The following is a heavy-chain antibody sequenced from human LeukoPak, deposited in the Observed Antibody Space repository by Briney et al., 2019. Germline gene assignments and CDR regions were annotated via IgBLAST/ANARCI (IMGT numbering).Heavy chain of an antibody. CDR1: GASVSTLH. CDR2: IYYSGST. CDR3: ARVKGPLGSPHFDY. V-gene: IGHV4-59*02. J-gene: IGHJ4*02. Sequence: ETLSLTCSVSGASVSTLHWNWIRQPPGKELEWIGYIYYSGSTNYNPSLKSRVTISVDTSKNQFSLKLSSVTAADTAVYYCARVKGPLGSPHFDYWGQGTLVTVSS. D-gene: IGHD1-14*01.